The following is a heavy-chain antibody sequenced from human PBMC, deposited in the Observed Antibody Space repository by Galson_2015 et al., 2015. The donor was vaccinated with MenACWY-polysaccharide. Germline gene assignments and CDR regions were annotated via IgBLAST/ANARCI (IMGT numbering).Heavy chain of an antibody. CDR3: ARVAPMPPENHYYMDV. V-gene: IGHV4-59*01. CDR2: IYYRGTT. Sequence: LSLTCTVSGGSMSGYYWSWIRQAPGKGLEWIGYIYYRGTTTYNPSLKSRLTMSVHTSNNQISVSLSSVTAADTAVYFCARVAPMPPENHYYMDVWGKGTTVTVSS. J-gene: IGHJ6*03. CDR1: GGSMSGYY. D-gene: IGHD2-2*01.